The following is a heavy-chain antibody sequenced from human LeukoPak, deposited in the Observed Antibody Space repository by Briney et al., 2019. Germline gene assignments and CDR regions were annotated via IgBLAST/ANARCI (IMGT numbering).Heavy chain of an antibody. CDR2: IHHDGRI. J-gene: IGHJ4*02. D-gene: IGHD3-16*02. V-gene: IGHV4/OR15-8*01. Sequence: TSETLSLTCDVSGGSIDSTNWWNWVRQPPGKGLEWIGEIHHDGRINYNPSLKSPVTLSVDKSKDQFSLRLNSVTAADTAMYYCARSHDYLWGNYPDYWGQGTLVTVSS. CDR1: GGSIDSTNW. CDR3: ARSHDYLWGNYPDY.